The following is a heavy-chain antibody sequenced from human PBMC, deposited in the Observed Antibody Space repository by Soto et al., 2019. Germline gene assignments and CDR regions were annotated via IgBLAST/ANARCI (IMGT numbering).Heavy chain of an antibody. V-gene: IGHV3-48*02. CDR1: GFSFRDHS. Sequence: VQLMESGGGLVYPGASLRXXXXXXGFSFRDHSMNWVRQAPGKGLQWVSYISSTGDDIHYADSVKGRFTVSRDNAKNALFLQMNSLRDDDSAIYYCARLPKGSVVTGWGQGTLVTVSS. D-gene: IGHD2-21*02. CDR2: ISSTGDDI. J-gene: IGHJ4*02. CDR3: ARLPKGSVVTG.